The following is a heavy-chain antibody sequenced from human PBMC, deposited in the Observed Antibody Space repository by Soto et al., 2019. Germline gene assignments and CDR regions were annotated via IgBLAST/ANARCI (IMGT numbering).Heavy chain of an antibody. Sequence: GGSLRLSCAASGCTVSSNYMSWVRQAPGKGLEWVSYISSSSSTIYYADSVKGRFTISRDNAKNSLYLQMNSLRAEDTAVYYCAAAIHYYGMDVWGQGTTVTVSS. CDR2: ISSSSSTI. J-gene: IGHJ6*02. D-gene: IGHD2-2*02. V-gene: IGHV3-48*01. CDR3: AAAIHYYGMDV. CDR1: GCTVSSNY.